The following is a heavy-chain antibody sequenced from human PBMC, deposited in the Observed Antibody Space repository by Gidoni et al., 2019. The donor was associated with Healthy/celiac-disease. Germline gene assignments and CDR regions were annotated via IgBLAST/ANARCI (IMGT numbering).Heavy chain of an antibody. CDR2: INHSGST. V-gene: IGHV4-34*01. CDR3: ARGKRYSSGWYSPTQWYYFDY. J-gene: IGHJ4*02. D-gene: IGHD6-19*01. CDR1: GGSCSGYY. Sequence: QVQLQQWGAGLSPPAETLSLTCAVYGGSCSGYYWSWIRQPPGKGLGWIGEINHSGSTNYNPPLKGRVPISVDTAKNQFSLKLSSLTAADTAVYYCARGKRYSSGWYSPTQWYYFDYWGQGTLVTVSS.